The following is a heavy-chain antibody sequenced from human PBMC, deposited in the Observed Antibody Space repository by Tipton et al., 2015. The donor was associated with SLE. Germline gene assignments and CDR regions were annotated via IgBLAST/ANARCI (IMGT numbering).Heavy chain of an antibody. Sequence: GLVKPSETLSLTCTVSGGSISSNYWSWIRQPPGKGLEWIGYIYYTGSTKYNPSLKSRVTFSVDTSKNQFSLKLSSVTAADTAVYYCARCGGWNYASRTWLDWGQGTLVTFSS. CDR1: GGSISSNY. CDR3: ARCGGWNYASRTWLD. CDR2: IYYTGST. V-gene: IGHV4-59*01. J-gene: IGHJ4*02. D-gene: IGHD1-7*01.